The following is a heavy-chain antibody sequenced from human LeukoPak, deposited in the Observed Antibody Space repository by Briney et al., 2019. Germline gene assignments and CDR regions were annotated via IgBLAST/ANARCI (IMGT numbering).Heavy chain of an antibody. V-gene: IGHV3-21*01. Sequence: PGGSLRLSCAASGFTFSSYSMNWVRQAPGKGLEWVSSISSSSSYIYYADSVKGGFTISRDNAKNSLYLQMNSLRAEDTAVYYCARDTGVVVPAALFDYWGQGTLVTVSS. D-gene: IGHD2-2*01. J-gene: IGHJ4*02. CDR2: ISSSSSYI. CDR1: GFTFSSYS. CDR3: ARDTGVVVPAALFDY.